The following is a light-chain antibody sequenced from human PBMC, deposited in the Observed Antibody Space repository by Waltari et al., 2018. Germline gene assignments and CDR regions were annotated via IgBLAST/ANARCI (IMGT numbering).Light chain of an antibody. Sequence: QSALTQPASVSGSPGQSITISCTGTSSDVGYNYVSWYQQFPGKAPKLVIYDVSHRPSGVSNRFSGSKSGNTASLTISGLQAEEEADYLCSSYITSSTLFGGGTKLTVL. V-gene: IGLV2-14*01. J-gene: IGLJ2*01. CDR1: SSDVGYNY. CDR2: DVS. CDR3: SSYITSSTL.